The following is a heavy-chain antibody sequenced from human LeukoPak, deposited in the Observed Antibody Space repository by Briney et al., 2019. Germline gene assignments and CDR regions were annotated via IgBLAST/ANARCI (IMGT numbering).Heavy chain of an antibody. J-gene: IGHJ4*02. CDR1: GGSISSGGYY. V-gene: IGHV4-31*03. Sequence: PSETLSLTCTVSGGSISSGGYYWSWIRQHPGKGLEWIGYIYYSGSTYYNPSLKSRVTISADTSKNQFSLRLSSVTAADTAVYYCASYSSTYSKAFDYWGQGSLVTVSS. CDR2: IYYSGST. D-gene: IGHD3-22*01. CDR3: ASYSSTYSKAFDY.